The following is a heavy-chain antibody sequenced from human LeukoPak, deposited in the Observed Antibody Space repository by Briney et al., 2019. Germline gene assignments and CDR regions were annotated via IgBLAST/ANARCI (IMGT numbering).Heavy chain of an antibody. CDR2: IYPGGSDT. CDR1: GYSFTSYW. Sequence: GESLKISCKGSGYSFTSYWIGWVRQMPGKGLEWMGIIYPGGSDTRYSPSFQGQVTISADKSISTAYLQWSSLKASDTAMYYCARLDDFWSGYSNFDYWGQGTLVTVSS. J-gene: IGHJ4*02. D-gene: IGHD3-3*01. CDR3: ARLDDFWSGYSNFDY. V-gene: IGHV5-51*01.